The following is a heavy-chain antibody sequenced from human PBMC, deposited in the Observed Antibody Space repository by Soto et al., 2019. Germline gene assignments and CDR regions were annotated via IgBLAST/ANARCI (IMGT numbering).Heavy chain of an antibody. V-gene: IGHV1-69*01. CDR1: GGTFSSYA. D-gene: IGHD2-21*02. CDR3: ARSSTLPIYCGGDCRDYGMAV. Sequence: QVQLVQSGAEVKKPGSSVKVSCKASGGTFSSYAISWVRQAPGQGLEWMGGIIPIFGTANYAQKFQGRVTITADESTSTAYMELSSLRSEDTAVYYCARSSTLPIYCGGDCRDYGMAVWGQGTTVTVSS. CDR2: IIPIFGTA. J-gene: IGHJ6*02.